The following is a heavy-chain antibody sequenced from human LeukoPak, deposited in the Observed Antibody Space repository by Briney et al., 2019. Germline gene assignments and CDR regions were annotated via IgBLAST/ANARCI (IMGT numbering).Heavy chain of an antibody. D-gene: IGHD1-26*01. J-gene: IGHJ6*03. Sequence: GASAKVSCKASGYTFTGYYMHWVRQAPGQGLEWMGWINPNSGGTNYAQKFQGRVSMTRDTSISTAYMELSRLRSDDTAVYYCAREEPFNYYYYYMDVGGKGTTVTVSS. CDR1: GYTFTGYY. V-gene: IGHV1-2*02. CDR2: INPNSGGT. CDR3: AREEPFNYYYYYMDV.